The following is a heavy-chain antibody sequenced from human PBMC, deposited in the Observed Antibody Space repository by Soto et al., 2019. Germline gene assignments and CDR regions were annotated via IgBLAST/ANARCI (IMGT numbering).Heavy chain of an antibody. CDR3: ASLKSTYYYDSSGYYFGY. D-gene: IGHD3-22*01. CDR2: IYYSGST. V-gene: IGHV4-61*01. Sequence: QVQLQESGPGLVKPSETLSLTCTVSGGSVSSGSYYWSWIRQPPGKGLEWIGYIYYSGSTNYNPSLRIRVTISVDTSKNPFSLKLSSVTAADTAVYYCASLKSTYYYDSSGYYFGYWGQGTLVTVSS. J-gene: IGHJ4*02. CDR1: GGSVSSGSYY.